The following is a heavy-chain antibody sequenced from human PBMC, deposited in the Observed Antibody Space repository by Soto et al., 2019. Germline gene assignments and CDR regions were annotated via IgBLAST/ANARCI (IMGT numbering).Heavy chain of an antibody. J-gene: IGHJ6*02. D-gene: IGHD2-15*01. CDR1: GGSFSGYY. CDR3: ARGRVPRGWLGSYYYYGMDV. CDR2: INHSGST. V-gene: IGHV4-34*01. Sequence: SETLSLTCAVYGGSFSGYYWSWIRQPPGKGLEWIGEINHSGSTNYNPSLKSRVTISVDTSKNQFSLKLSSVTAADTAVYYCARGRVPRGWLGSYYYYGMDVWGQGTTVTVSS.